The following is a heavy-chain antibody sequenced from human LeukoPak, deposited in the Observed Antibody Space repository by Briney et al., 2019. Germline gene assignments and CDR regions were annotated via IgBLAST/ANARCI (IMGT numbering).Heavy chain of an antibody. V-gene: IGHV1-18*01. CDR1: GYTFTSYG. J-gene: IGHJ4*02. CDR3: ARDYKVRGVIQLFDY. D-gene: IGHD3-10*01. CDR2: ISAYNGNT. Sequence: ASVKVSCKASGYTFTSYGISWVRQAPGQGLEWMGWISAYNGNTDYAQKLQGRVTMTTDTSTSTAYMELRSLRSDDTAVYYCARDYKVRGVIQLFDYWGQGTLVTVSS.